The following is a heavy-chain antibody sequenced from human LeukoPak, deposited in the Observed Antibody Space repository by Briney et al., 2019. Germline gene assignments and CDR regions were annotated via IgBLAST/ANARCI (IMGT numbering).Heavy chain of an antibody. Sequence: SAKVSCKASGGTFSSYAISWVRQAPGQGLEWMGGIIPIFGTANYAQKFQGRVTITADESTSTAYMELSSLRSEDTAVYYCARGSSGWYAYYYGMDVWGQGTTVTVSS. J-gene: IGHJ6*02. CDR2: IIPIFGTA. D-gene: IGHD6-19*01. CDR1: GGTFSSYA. CDR3: ARGSSGWYAYYYGMDV. V-gene: IGHV1-69*13.